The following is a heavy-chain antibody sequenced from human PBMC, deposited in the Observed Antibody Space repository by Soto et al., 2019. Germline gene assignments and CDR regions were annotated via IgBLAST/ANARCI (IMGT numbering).Heavy chain of an antibody. J-gene: IGHJ4*01. CDR3: AKSRYSDSSGDFYDY. D-gene: IGHD3-22*01. Sequence: GVSLRVSCAASAFTFDNYAMSWVRQAPGKGLEWVSGIGGSGRTTYYADSVKGRFTISRDNSNNTLFLQMNSLRAEDTAVYYCAKSRYSDSSGDFYDYWGHGTLVTVSS. CDR2: IGGSGRTT. V-gene: IGHV3-23*01. CDR1: AFTFDNYA.